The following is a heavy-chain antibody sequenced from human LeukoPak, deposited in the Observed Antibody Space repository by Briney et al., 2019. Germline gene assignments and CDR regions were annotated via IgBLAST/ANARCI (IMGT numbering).Heavy chain of an antibody. D-gene: IGHD2-2*01. CDR2: INHSGST. Sequence: PSETLSLTCTVSGGSISSYYWSWIRQPPGKGLEWIGEINHSGSTNYNPSLKSRVTISVDTSKNQFSLKLNSVTAADTAVYYCARTTEDCSSTSCYQYWFDPWGQGTLVTVSS. CDR3: ARTTEDCSSTSCYQYWFDP. J-gene: IGHJ5*02. CDR1: GGSISSYY. V-gene: IGHV4-59*01.